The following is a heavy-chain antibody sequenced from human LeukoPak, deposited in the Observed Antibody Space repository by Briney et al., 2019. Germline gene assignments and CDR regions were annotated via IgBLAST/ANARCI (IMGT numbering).Heavy chain of an antibody. CDR1: GGTFSSYA. CDR2: IIPIFGTA. D-gene: IGHD3-22*01. CDR3: ARDPLPSSGYYSLDY. Sequence: SVKVSCTASGGTFSSYAISWVRQAPGQGLKWMGGIIPIFGTANYAQKFQGRVTITADESTSTAYMELSSLRSEDTAVYYCARDPLPSSGYYSLDYWGQGTLVTVSS. V-gene: IGHV1-69*13. J-gene: IGHJ4*02.